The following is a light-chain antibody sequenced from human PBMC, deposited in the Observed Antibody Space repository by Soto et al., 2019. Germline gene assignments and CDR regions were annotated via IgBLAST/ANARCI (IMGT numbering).Light chain of an antibody. CDR1: ESVHRN. J-gene: IGKJ3*01. CDR3: QHYNNWPPT. CDR2: YAS. V-gene: IGKV3-15*01. Sequence: EMVMTQSPATLSVSPGERVTLSCRASESVHRNLAWYQQKPGQGPSLLIYYASTRATGVPGRFTGSGSGTDSTPTISSLQSEDSGVYHCQHYNNWPPTFGPGTKVEIK.